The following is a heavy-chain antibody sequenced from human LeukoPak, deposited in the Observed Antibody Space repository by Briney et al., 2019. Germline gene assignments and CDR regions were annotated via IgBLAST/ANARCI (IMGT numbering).Heavy chain of an antibody. Sequence: SETLSLTCAVYGGSFSGYYWSWIRQPPGKGLEWIGEINHSGSTNYNPSLKSRVTISVDTSKNQFSLKLSSVTAADTAVYYCAPSTYYYDSSGYYRSNWFDPWGQGTLVTVSS. V-gene: IGHV4-34*01. J-gene: IGHJ5*02. CDR2: INHSGST. D-gene: IGHD3-22*01. CDR3: APSTYYYDSSGYYRSNWFDP. CDR1: GGSFSGYY.